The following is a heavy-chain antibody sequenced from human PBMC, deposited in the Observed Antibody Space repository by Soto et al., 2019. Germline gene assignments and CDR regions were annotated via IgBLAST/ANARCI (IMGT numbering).Heavy chain of an antibody. CDR3: AKDLWSDTRRFDC. J-gene: IGHJ4*02. CDR2: ISYDGTNK. Sequence: SGGSLRLSCAASEFTFSTYGMHWVRQAPGKGLEWVALISYDGTNKYYADSVKGRFTISRDNFKNTLYLQMNSLRAEDTAVHYCAKDLWSDTRRFDCWGQGTLVTVSS. D-gene: IGHD3-3*01. V-gene: IGHV3-30*18. CDR1: EFTFSTYG.